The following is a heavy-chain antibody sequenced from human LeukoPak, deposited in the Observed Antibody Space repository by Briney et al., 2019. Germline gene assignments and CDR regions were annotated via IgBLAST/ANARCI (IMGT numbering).Heavy chain of an antibody. J-gene: IGHJ4*02. CDR3: ARVYYYDSSGYYLAY. CDR1: GGSFSDYY. CDR2: INHTGST. D-gene: IGHD3-22*01. Sequence: PSETLSLTCAVYGGSFSDYYWTWIRQPPGKGLEGIGEINHTGSTNYNPSLKTRVTISVDTSKNHFSLKLTSVTAADTAVYYCARVYYYDSSGYYLAYWGQGNLVTVSS. V-gene: IGHV4-34*01.